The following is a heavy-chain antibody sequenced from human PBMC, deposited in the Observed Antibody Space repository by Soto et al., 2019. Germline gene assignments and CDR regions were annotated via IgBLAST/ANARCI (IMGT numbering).Heavy chain of an antibody. J-gene: IGHJ3*02. Sequence: ESGGGVVQPGRSLRLSCAASGFTFSSYAMHWVRQAPGKGLEWVAVISYDGSNKYYADSVKGRFTISRDNSKNTLYLQMNSLRAEDTAVYYCARDPPYYYDSSDLRNQRTSFDIWGQGTMVTVSS. D-gene: IGHD3-22*01. CDR1: GFTFSSYA. CDR3: ARDPPYYYDSSDLRNQRTSFDI. V-gene: IGHV3-30-3*01. CDR2: ISYDGSNK.